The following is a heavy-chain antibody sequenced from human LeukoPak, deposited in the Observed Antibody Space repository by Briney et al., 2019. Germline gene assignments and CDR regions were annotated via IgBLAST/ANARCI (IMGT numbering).Heavy chain of an antibody. CDR3: ARRRDFWSGYYNFDY. Sequence: ASVKVSCKASGYTFTSYDINWVRQATGQGLEWRGWMNPNSGNTGYAQKFQGRVTMTRNTSISTAYMELSSLRSEDTAVYYCARRRDFWSGYYNFDYWGQGTLVTVSS. J-gene: IGHJ4*02. D-gene: IGHD3-3*01. V-gene: IGHV1-8*01. CDR2: MNPNSGNT. CDR1: GYTFTSYD.